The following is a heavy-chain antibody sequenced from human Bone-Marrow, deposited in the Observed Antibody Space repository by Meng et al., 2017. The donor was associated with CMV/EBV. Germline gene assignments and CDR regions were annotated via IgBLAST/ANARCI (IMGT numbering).Heavy chain of an antibody. Sequence: GSLRLSCAVYGGSFSGYYWSWIRQPPGKGLEWIGEINHSGSTNYNPSLKSRVTISVDTSKNQFSLQLNSVTPEDTAVYYCAREGEDYYDSSGYHDWPYFDLWGRGTLVTVSS. CDR1: GGSFSGYY. D-gene: IGHD3-22*01. CDR2: INHSGST. J-gene: IGHJ2*01. CDR3: AREGEDYYDSSGYHDWPYFDL. V-gene: IGHV4-34*01.